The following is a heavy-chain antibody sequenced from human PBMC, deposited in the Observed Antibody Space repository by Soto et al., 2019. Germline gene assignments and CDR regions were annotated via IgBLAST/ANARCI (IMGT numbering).Heavy chain of an antibody. Sequence: SETLSLTCTVSGGSVSSGSYYWSWIRQPPGKGLEWIGYIYYSGSTNYNPSLKGRVTISVDTSKNQFSLKLSSVTAADTAVYYCAANYYDSSGYYSPFDYWGQGTLVTVSS. CDR3: AANYYDSSGYYSPFDY. CDR2: IYYSGST. J-gene: IGHJ4*02. D-gene: IGHD3-22*01. V-gene: IGHV4-61*01. CDR1: GGSVSSGSYY.